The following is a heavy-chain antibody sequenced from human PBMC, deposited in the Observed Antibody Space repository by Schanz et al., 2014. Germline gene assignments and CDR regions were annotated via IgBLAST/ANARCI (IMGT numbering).Heavy chain of an antibody. D-gene: IGHD3-22*01. J-gene: IGHJ1*01. CDR2: ISSGGGST. V-gene: IGHV3-23*01. CDR3: ARVKYPPITTCYRTQIPYTTHIGSYNRLDTEDYF. Sequence: LRLSYASSGFIFTTYAMSWVRQAPGKVLDWVSSISSGGGSTYYADSVQGRFTISRDNSKNTLYLQMKSLRAEDTAVYYCARVKYPPITTCYRTQIPYTTHIGSYNRLDTEDYF. CDR1: GFIFTTYA.